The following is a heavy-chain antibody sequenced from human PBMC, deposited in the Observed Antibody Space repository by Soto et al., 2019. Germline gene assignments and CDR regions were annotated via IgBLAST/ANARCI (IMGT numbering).Heavy chain of an antibody. J-gene: IGHJ4*02. CDR1: GGSISGYY. Sequence: LSLTFTVSGGSISGYYWSWIRQPPGKGLEWIAYIFSSGTTYYNPSLKSRVTISVDVSKNHFSLNLSSVTAADTAVYYCARAVVTSPSDYFDYWGQGTLVTVSS. CDR2: IFSSGTT. CDR3: ARAVVTSPSDYFDY. V-gene: IGHV4-59*01. D-gene: IGHD2-21*02.